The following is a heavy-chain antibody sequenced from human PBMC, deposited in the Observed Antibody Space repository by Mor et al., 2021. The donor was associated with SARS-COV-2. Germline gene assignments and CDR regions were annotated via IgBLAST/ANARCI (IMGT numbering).Heavy chain of an antibody. J-gene: IGHJ5*02. CDR3: SRRDWSVAGDWFDP. Sequence: PGTGLEWIGSIANNGDTYYNPALESRVTTSLDTSKNQFSLRLTFVTAADTAVYFCSRRDWSVAGDWFDPWGQGTLVTVSS. D-gene: IGHD2-21*02. CDR2: IANNGDT. V-gene: IGHV4-39*01.